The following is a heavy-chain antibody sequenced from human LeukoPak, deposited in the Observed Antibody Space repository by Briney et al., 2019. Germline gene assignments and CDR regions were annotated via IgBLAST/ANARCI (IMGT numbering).Heavy chain of an antibody. CDR2: IYTSGST. D-gene: IGHD3-3*01. CDR3: ARGIDFWSGRALFDY. J-gene: IGHJ4*02. Sequence: PSRTLSLTCTVSGGSISSGSYYWSWIRQPAGKGLEWIGRIYTSGSTNYNPSLKSRVTISVDTSKNQFSLKLSSVTAADTAVYYCARGIDFWSGRALFDYWGQGTLVTVSS. CDR1: GGSISSGSYY. V-gene: IGHV4-61*02.